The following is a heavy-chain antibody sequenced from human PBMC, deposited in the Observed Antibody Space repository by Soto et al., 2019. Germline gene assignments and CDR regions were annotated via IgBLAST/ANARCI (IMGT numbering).Heavy chain of an antibody. J-gene: IGHJ4*02. D-gene: IGHD3-9*01. Sequence: GGSLRLSCVASGFIFNTHALTWVRQAPGKGLEWVSEISGGGGNKYYADSVKGRFTVSRDNSKSTLYLQMNSLRAEDTAIYYCAKADPYDILTGYYSNFDCWGQGTLVTVSS. CDR2: ISGGGGNK. V-gene: IGHV3-23*01. CDR1: GFIFNTHA. CDR3: AKADPYDILTGYYSNFDC.